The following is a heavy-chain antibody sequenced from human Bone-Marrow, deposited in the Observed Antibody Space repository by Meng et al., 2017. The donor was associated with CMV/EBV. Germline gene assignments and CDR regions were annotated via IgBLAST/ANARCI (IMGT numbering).Heavy chain of an antibody. CDR3: ARDAPEEYCSSTSCRYYYYYGMDV. Sequence: GGSLRLSCAASGFTFSSYSMNWVRQAPGKGLEWVSSISSSSSHIYYADSVKGRFTISRDNAKNSLYLQMNSLRAEDTAVYYCARDAPEEYCSSTSCRYYYYYGMDVWGQGTTVTVSS. CDR2: ISSSSSHI. J-gene: IGHJ6*02. CDR1: GFTFSSYS. D-gene: IGHD2-2*01. V-gene: IGHV3-21*01.